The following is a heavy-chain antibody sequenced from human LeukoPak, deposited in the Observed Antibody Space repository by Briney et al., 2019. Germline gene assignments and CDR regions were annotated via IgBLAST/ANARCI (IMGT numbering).Heavy chain of an antibody. J-gene: IGHJ4*02. Sequence: PGGSLRLSCVASGFSFSRYYMHWVRQAPGKGLVWVSRIKGDSSDTIYADSVKGRFTISRDNAKNTVYLQMNSLRREDTAVYYCARDGDAYNFDYWGQGTLVTVSS. V-gene: IGHV3-74*01. CDR2: IKGDSSDT. D-gene: IGHD5-24*01. CDR3: ARDGDAYNFDY. CDR1: GFSFSRYY.